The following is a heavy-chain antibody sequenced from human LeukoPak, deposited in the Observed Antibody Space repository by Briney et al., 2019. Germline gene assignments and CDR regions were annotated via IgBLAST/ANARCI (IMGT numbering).Heavy chain of an antibody. J-gene: IGHJ4*02. CDR1: GGTFSSYA. CDR3: ARDCSSTSCYAGY. CDR2: IIPVFGTA. Sequence: SVKVSCKASGGTFSSYAISWVRQAPGQGLEWMGRIIPVFGTANYAQKFQGRVTITTDESTSTAYMELSSLRSEDTAVYYCARDCSSTSCYAGYWGQGTLVTVSS. D-gene: IGHD2-2*01. V-gene: IGHV1-69*05.